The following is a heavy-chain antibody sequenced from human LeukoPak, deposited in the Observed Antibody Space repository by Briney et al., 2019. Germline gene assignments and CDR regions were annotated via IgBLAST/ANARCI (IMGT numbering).Heavy chain of an antibody. J-gene: IGHJ4*02. V-gene: IGHV3-21*01. CDR1: GFTFDDYG. CDR2: ISSSGSYI. D-gene: IGHD5-18*01. Sequence: GGSLRLSCAASGFTFDDYGMSWVRQAPGKGLEWVSSISSSGSYIYYADSVKGRFTVSRDNAKNSLYLQMNSLRADDTAMYYCARDRGSRRYNNGYSEYWGQGTLVTVSS. CDR3: ARDRGSRRYNNGYSEY.